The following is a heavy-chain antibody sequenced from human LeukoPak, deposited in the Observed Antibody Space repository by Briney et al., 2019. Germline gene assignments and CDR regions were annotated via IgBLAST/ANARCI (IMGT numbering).Heavy chain of an antibody. CDR1: GFTFNNYG. J-gene: IGHJ3*01. CDR2: LWYDGTNE. D-gene: IGHD3-16*01. CDR3: ARRGTPNAFDL. Sequence: GGSRRLSWAASGFTFNNYGMHWVRQAPGRGLEWVALLWYDGTNENYADSVKGRFTISRDNSKNTMYLQMNNLRAEDTAVYYCARRGTPNAFDLWGQGTMVTVSS. V-gene: IGHV3-33*01.